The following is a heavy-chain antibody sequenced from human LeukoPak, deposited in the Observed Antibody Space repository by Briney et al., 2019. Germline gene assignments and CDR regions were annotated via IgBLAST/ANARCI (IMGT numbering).Heavy chain of an antibody. CDR1: GYTFTSYG. Sequence: GASVKVSCKASGYTFTSYGIIWVRQAPGQGLEWMGWISAYNGNTNYAQKLQGRVTMTTDTSTSTAYMELRSLRSDDTAVYYCARASGPIFGVVTQYFDYWGQGTLVTVSS. CDR2: ISAYNGNT. D-gene: IGHD3-3*01. J-gene: IGHJ4*02. V-gene: IGHV1-18*01. CDR3: ARASGPIFGVVTQYFDY.